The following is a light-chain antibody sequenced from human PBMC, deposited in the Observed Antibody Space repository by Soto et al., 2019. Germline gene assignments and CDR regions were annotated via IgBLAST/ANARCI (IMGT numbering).Light chain of an antibody. V-gene: IGKV3-20*01. Sequence: EIVLTQSPGTLSLSPGERATLSCRASQSVSSSYLDWFQQKPGQAPRLLICGASSRATGIPDRFSGSGSGTAFTLTISCLEPEDFAVYYCQQYGSSPLLTFGGGTKVEIK. CDR3: QQYGSSPLLT. J-gene: IGKJ4*01. CDR1: QSVSSSY. CDR2: GAS.